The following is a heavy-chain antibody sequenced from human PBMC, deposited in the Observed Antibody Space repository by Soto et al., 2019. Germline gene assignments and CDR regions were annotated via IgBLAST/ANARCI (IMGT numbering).Heavy chain of an antibody. CDR1: GYTFTSYD. Sequence: ASVKVSCKASGYTFTSYDINWVRQATGQGLEWMGWMNPNSGNTGYAQKFQGRVTMTRNTSISTAYMELSSLRSEDTAVYYCARGLRITIFGVVMGYYFDYWGRGTLVTVSS. CDR3: ARGLRITIFGVVMGYYFDY. V-gene: IGHV1-8*01. J-gene: IGHJ4*02. CDR2: MNPNSGNT. D-gene: IGHD3-3*01.